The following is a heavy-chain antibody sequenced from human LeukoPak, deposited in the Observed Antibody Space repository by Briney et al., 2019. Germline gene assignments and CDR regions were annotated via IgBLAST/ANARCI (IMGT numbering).Heavy chain of an antibody. CDR2: IWYDGSNK. D-gene: IGHD2-2*01. Sequence: GRSLRLSCAASGFTFSSYGMHWVRQAPGKGLEWVAVIWYDGSNKYYADSVKGRFTISRDNAKNSLYLQMNSLRAEDTAVYYCARRCSSTSCYPSFDYWGQGTLVTVSS. V-gene: IGHV3-33*01. CDR1: GFTFSSYG. CDR3: ARRCSSTSCYPSFDY. J-gene: IGHJ4*02.